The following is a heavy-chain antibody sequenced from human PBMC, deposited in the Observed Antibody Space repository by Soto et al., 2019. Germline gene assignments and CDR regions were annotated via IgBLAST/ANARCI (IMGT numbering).Heavy chain of an antibody. V-gene: IGHV3-30-3*01. CDR1: GLTFSSYA. CDR3: ARDRHESWSGYSSLDY. CDR2: ISYDGSNK. D-gene: IGHD3-3*01. J-gene: IGHJ4*02. Sequence: HPGGSLRLSCAASGLTFSSYAMHWVRQAPGKGLEWVAVISYDGSNKYYADSVEGRFTISRDNSKNTLYLQMNSLRAEDTAVYYCARDRHESWSGYSSLDYWGQGTLVTVSS.